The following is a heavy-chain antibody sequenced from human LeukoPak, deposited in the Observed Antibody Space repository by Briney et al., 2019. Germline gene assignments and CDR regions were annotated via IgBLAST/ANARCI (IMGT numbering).Heavy chain of an antibody. V-gene: IGHV3-9*03. CDR2: ISWNSGGI. CDR3: AKDMGSSGWYYFDY. CDR1: GFTFDDYA. Sequence: PGRSLRLSCAASGFTFDDYAMHWVRQAPGKGLEWVSGISWNSGGIGYADSVKGRFTISRDNAKNSLYLQMNSLRAEDMALYYCAKDMGSSGWYYFDYWGQGTLVTVSS. D-gene: IGHD6-19*01. J-gene: IGHJ4*02.